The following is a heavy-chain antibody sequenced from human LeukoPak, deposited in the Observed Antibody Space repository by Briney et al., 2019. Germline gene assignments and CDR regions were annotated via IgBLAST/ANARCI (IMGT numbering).Heavy chain of an antibody. J-gene: IGHJ1*01. Sequence: GASVKVSCKASGYTFTGYYMHWVRQAPGQGLEWMGWINPNSGGTNFAQKFQDRVTMTSDTSISTACMELSRLRSDDTAVYYCARDKAVTTEVTQHFQHWGQGTLVTVSS. CDR3: ARDKAVTTEVTQHFQH. D-gene: IGHD4-23*01. V-gene: IGHV1-2*02. CDR1: GYTFTGYY. CDR2: INPNSGGT.